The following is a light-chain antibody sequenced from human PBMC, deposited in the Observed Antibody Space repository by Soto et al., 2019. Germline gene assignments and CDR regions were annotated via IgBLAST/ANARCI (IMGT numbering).Light chain of an antibody. Sequence: QSALTQPPSASGSPGQSVTISCTGTSSDVGGYNYVSWYQQHPGKAPKLMIYEVSKRPSGVPDRFSGSKSGNTASLTVSGLQAEDADYYYCSSYAGSNNVVFGGGTKVTVL. CDR2: EVS. CDR1: SSDVGGYNY. CDR3: SSYAGSNNVV. V-gene: IGLV2-8*01. J-gene: IGLJ2*01.